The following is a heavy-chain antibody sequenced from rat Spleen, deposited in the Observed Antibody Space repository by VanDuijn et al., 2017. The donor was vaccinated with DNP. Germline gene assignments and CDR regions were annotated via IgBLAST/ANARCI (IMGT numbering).Heavy chain of an antibody. D-gene: IGHD1-2*01. CDR2: IIYDGTTT. Sequence: EVQLVESGGGLVQPGRSLKLSCAASGFTFSDYYMAWVRQAPTRGLEWVATIIYDGTTTYYRDSVKGRFTISRDNAENTVYLQMSSLRSEDTATYYCASWAPIAPLSTSNYWGQGVMVTVSS. J-gene: IGHJ2*01. V-gene: IGHV5-7*01. CDR3: ASWAPIAPLSTSNY. CDR1: GFTFSDYY.